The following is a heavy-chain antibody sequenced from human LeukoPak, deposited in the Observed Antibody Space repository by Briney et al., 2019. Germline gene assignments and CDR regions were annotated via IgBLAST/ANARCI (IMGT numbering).Heavy chain of an antibody. V-gene: IGHV4-61*02. J-gene: IGHJ4*02. D-gene: IGHD3-10*01. Sequence: SQTLSLTCTVSSGSLSSDNNYWNWIRQPAGKGLEWIGRIYTSGRTSYNPSLKSRVTISVDTSKNRFSLKLTSVTAADTAVYYCAREPFHSYGELLDWGRGTLVTVSS. CDR2: IYTSGRT. CDR1: SGSLSSDNNY. CDR3: AREPFHSYGELLD.